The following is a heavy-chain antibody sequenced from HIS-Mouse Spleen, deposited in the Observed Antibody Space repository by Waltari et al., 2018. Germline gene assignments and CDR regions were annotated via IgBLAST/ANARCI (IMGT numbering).Heavy chain of an antibody. J-gene: IGHJ4*02. CDR3: ARIAEGYSSGWYAFDY. V-gene: IGHV2-70*15. Sequence: QVTLRESGPALVKPTQTLTLTCTFSGFSLSTSGMCVSWIRQPPGKALEWLARIDWDDDKYYSTYLKTRLTISKDTSKNHVVLTMTNMDPVDTATYYCARIAEGYSSGWYAFDYWGQGTLVTVSS. CDR1: GFSLSTSGMC. CDR2: IDWDDDK. D-gene: IGHD6-19*01.